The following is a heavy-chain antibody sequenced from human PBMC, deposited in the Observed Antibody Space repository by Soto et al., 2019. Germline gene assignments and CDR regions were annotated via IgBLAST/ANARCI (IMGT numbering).Heavy chain of an antibody. Sequence: PGGSLRLSCAASGFTFSSYAMHWVRQAPGKGLEWVAVISYDGSNKYYADSVKGRFTISRDNSKNTLYLQMNSLRAEDTAVYYCARDSNDGSSGWYYYGMDVWGQGTTVTVSS. J-gene: IGHJ6*02. CDR1: GFTFSSYA. D-gene: IGHD6-19*01. CDR2: ISYDGSNK. CDR3: ARDSNDGSSGWYYYGMDV. V-gene: IGHV3-30-3*01.